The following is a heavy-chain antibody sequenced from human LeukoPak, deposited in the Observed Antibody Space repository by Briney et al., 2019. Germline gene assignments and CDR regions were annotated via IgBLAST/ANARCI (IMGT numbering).Heavy chain of an antibody. CDR1: GFTSRTVW. CDR2: IKTKTDGGTT. D-gene: IGHD1-1*01. V-gene: IGHV3-15*01. CDR3: VTRVKSTGDY. Sequence: PGGSLRLSCEASGFTSRTVWPKWVRKAPGKGREWIGRIKTKTDGGTTEYAAPVKGRFTISRDDSKNTVYLQMNSLKTEDTALYYCVTRVKSTGDYWGQGTLVTVSS. J-gene: IGHJ4*02.